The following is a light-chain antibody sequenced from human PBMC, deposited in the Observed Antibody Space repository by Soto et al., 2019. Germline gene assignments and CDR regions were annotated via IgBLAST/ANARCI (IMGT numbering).Light chain of an antibody. J-gene: IGLJ1*01. CDR1: TGPVTNGHF. CDR3: LLSYTGRLYV. Sequence: QAVVTQEPSLTVSPGGTVTLTCGSSTGPVTNGHFPYWFQQKPGQAPRPLIYDTDNKHSWTPARFSASLLGDKAALTLSGALPEDEADYYCLLSYTGRLYVFGPGTKVNVL. CDR2: DTD. V-gene: IGLV7-46*01.